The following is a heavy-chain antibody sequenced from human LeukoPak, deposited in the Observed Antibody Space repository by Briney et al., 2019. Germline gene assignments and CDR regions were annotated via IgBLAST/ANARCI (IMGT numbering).Heavy chain of an antibody. Sequence: GGSLRLSCAASGFAFNTYWMHRVSQVPGKGLVWVSRIRGDGTDPIYADSVKGRFTISRDNAKNTLYLQMNSLRAEDTAVYYCARDTYYAPFDPWGQGTLVIVSS. CDR1: GFAFNTYW. CDR2: IRGDGTDP. J-gene: IGHJ5*02. D-gene: IGHD2/OR15-2a*01. V-gene: IGHV3-74*01. CDR3: ARDTYYAPFDP.